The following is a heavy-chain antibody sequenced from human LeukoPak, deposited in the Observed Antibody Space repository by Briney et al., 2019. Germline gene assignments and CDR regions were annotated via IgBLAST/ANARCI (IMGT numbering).Heavy chain of an antibody. J-gene: IGHJ4*02. D-gene: IGHD3-3*01. Sequence: GGSLRLSCAASGFTFDDYAMHWVRQAPGKGLEWVSGISWNSGSIGYAVSVKGRFTISRDNAKNSLYLQMNSLRAEDTALYFCAKDTRSSSTFSDFWSGYEFDYWGQGTLVTVSS. CDR1: GFTFDDYA. V-gene: IGHV3-9*01. CDR3: AKDTRSSSTFSDFWSGYEFDY. CDR2: ISWNSGSI.